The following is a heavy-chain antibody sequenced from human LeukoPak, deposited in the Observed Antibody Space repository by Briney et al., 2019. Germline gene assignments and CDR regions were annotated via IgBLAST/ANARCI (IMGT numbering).Heavy chain of an antibody. CDR2: MNPNSGNT. J-gene: IGHJ6*03. CDR3: ARIKDYYYMDV. V-gene: IGHV1-8*03. Sequence: GASVTVTCQASGYTFTSYDINWVRQATGQGLEWMGWMNPNSGNTGYAQKFQGRVTITRNTSISTAYMELSSLRSEDTAVYYCARIKDYYYMDVWGKGTPVTVSS. CDR1: GYTFTSYD.